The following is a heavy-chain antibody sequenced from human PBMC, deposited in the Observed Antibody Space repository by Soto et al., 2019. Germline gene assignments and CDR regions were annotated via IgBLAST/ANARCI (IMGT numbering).Heavy chain of an antibody. J-gene: IGHJ4*02. CDR3: ARAFDYGGNSGIDY. D-gene: IGHD4-17*01. V-gene: IGHV3-33*01. CDR1: GFTFSSYA. Sequence: QVQLVESGGGVVHPGRSLRLSCAASGFTFSSYAMHWVRQAPGKGLEWVAVIWYDGLNKYYVDSVEGRFTISRDNSKNTLYLQMNGLRGEDTAVYYCARAFDYGGNSGIDYWGQGTLVTVSS. CDR2: IWYDGLNK.